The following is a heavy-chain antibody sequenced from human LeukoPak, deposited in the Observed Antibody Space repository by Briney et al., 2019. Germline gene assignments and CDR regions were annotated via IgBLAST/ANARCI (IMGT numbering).Heavy chain of an antibody. CDR1: GFTFSSYS. CDR3: ARGLLWFGGWFDP. J-gene: IGHJ5*02. CDR2: ISSNTNYI. Sequence: PGGSLRLSCAASGFTFSSYSMNWVRQAPGKGLEWVSSISSNTNYIYYADSVKGRFTISRDNAKNSLYLQMNSLRAEDTALYYCARGLLWFGGWFDPWGQGTLVTVSS. D-gene: IGHD3-10*01. V-gene: IGHV3-21*04.